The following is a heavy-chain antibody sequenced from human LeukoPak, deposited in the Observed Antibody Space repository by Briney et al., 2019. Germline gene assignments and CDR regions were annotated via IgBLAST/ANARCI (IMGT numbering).Heavy chain of an antibody. CDR3: ARELYSSGWYRDPVYFDY. D-gene: IGHD6-19*01. CDR1: GYSFADYY. CDR2: IKPNSGGT. J-gene: IGHJ4*02. Sequence: GASVKVSCKASGYSFADYYMHWARQAPGQGLEWMGWIKPNSGGTRSAQKFQGRVTMTRDMSTSTVYMELSSLRSEDTAVYYCARELYSSGWYRDPVYFDYWGQGTLVTVSS. V-gene: IGHV1-2*02.